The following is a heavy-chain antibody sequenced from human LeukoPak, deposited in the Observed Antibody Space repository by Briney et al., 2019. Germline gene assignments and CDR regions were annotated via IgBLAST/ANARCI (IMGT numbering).Heavy chain of an antibody. V-gene: IGHV4-34*01. J-gene: IGHJ4*02. CDR2: INHSGST. CDR1: GGSFSGYY. Sequence: SETLSLTCAVYGGSFSGYYWSWIRQPPGKGLEWIGEINHSGSTNYNPSLKSRVTISVDTSKNQFSLKLSSVTAADTAVYYCAGGIAAAVADYWGQGTLVTVSS. D-gene: IGHD6-13*01. CDR3: AGGIAAAVADY.